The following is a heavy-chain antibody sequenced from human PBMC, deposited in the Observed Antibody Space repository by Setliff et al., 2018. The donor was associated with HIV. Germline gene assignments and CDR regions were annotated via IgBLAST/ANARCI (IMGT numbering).Heavy chain of an antibody. CDR2: ISDSGATI. J-gene: IGHJ3*02. CDR3: ARGYYGSGSYGRAFDI. V-gene: IGHV3-48*03. CDR1: GFTFSSYE. D-gene: IGHD3-10*01. Sequence: GGSLRLSCAASGFTFSSYEMNWVRQAPGKGLEWVSYISDSGATIYYADFVKGRFTISRDNAKNSLYLQMNSLKAEGTAVYYCARGYYGSGSYGRAFDIWGQGTMVTVSS.